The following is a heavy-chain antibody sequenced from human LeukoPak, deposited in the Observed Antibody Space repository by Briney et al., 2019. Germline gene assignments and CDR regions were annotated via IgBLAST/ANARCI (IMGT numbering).Heavy chain of an antibody. CDR3: ARDLRGYYYYMDV. CDR2: INPNSGGT. D-gene: IGHD3-10*01. J-gene: IGHJ6*03. V-gene: IGHV1-2*06. CDR1: GYTFTGYY. Sequence: APVKVSCKASGYTFTGYYMHWVRQAPGQGLEWMGRINPNSGGTNYAQKFQGRVTMTRDTSISTAYMELSRLGSDDTAVYYCARDLRGYYYYMDVWGKGTTVTVSS.